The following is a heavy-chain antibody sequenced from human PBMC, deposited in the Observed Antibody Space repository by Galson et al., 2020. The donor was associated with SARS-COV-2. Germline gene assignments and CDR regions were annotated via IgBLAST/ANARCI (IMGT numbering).Heavy chain of an antibody. CDR2: ISGSGGST. Sequence: GGSLRLSCAASGFTFSSYAMSWVRQAPGKGLEWVSAISGSGGSTYYADSVKGRFTISRDNSKNTLYLQMNSLRAEDTAVYYCAKDHCSSTGCPTYDAFDIWGQGTMVTVSS. V-gene: IGHV3-23*01. J-gene: IGHJ3*02. CDR3: AKDHCSSTGCPTYDAFDI. D-gene: IGHD2-2*01. CDR1: GFTFSSYA.